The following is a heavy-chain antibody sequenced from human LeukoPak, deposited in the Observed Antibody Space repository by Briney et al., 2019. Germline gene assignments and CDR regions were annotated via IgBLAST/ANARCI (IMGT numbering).Heavy chain of an antibody. CDR1: GFTFNTTW. V-gene: IGHV3-74*01. J-gene: IGHJ4*02. Sequence: GGSLRLSFAASGFTFNTTWMHWVRQAPGKGLVWVSCINGDGSTTTYADSVKGRFTISRDNAKNTVYLQINNLRAEDTAVYYCARYRYYVPDDWGQGTLVTVSS. CDR3: ARYRYYVPDD. CDR2: INGDGSTT. D-gene: IGHD3-10*02.